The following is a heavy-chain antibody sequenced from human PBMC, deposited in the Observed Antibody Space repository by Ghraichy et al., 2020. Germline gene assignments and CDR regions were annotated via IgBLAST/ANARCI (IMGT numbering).Heavy chain of an antibody. CDR3: ARESSEVDAFDI. Sequence: GGSLRLSCAASRFTFSDYGMHWVRQAPGKGLEWVAVIWYDGSNKYYADSVKGRFTISRDNSKNTLYLQMNSLRAEDTAVYYCARESSEVDAFDIWGQGTMVTVSS. CDR1: RFTFSDYG. V-gene: IGHV3-33*01. J-gene: IGHJ3*02. CDR2: IWYDGSNK.